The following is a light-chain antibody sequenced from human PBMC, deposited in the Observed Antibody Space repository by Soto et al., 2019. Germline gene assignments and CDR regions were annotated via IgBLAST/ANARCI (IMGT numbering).Light chain of an antibody. CDR3: QEASFFPPR. CDR1: QGISSW. Sequence: DLQMTQSPSSVSASVGDRVTITCRASQGISSWLAWYQQKPGKAPKLLIYEASTLQSGVPSRFSGSGSGTDFTLTISSLQTEDVATYYCQEASFFPPRFGPGTKVHVQ. J-gene: IGKJ3*01. CDR2: EAS. V-gene: IGKV1D-12*01.